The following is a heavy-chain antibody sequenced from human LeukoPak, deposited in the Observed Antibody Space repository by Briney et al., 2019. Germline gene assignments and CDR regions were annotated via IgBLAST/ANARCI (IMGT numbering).Heavy chain of an antibody. CDR3: ARVVTMIVVGAFDI. Sequence: GGSLRLSCAASGFTFSSYAMHWVRQAPGKGLEWVAVISYDGSNKYYADSVKGRFTISRDNSKNTLYLQMNSLRAEDTAMYYCARVVTMIVVGAFDIWGQGTMVTVSS. D-gene: IGHD3-22*01. J-gene: IGHJ3*02. CDR2: ISYDGSNK. V-gene: IGHV3-30-3*01. CDR1: GFTFSSYA.